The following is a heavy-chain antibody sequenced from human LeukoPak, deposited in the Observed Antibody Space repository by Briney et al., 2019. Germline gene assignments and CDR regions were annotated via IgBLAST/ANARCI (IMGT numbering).Heavy chain of an antibody. CDR2: INPNSGGT. Sequence: ASVKVSCKASEYTFTGYYMHWVRQAPGQGLEWMGWINPNSGGTNYAQKFQGRVTMTRDTSISTSYMELSRLRSDDTAVYYCARAWLRLNPYFDYWGQGTLVTVSS. V-gene: IGHV1-2*02. CDR3: ARAWLRLNPYFDY. D-gene: IGHD5-12*01. J-gene: IGHJ4*02. CDR1: EYTFTGYY.